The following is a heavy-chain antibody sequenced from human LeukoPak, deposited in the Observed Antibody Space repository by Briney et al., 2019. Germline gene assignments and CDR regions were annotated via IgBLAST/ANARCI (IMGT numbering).Heavy chain of an antibody. CDR2: IYYSGST. CDR3: ARDRSSYFDY. J-gene: IGHJ4*02. CDR1: GGSVSSGSYY. V-gene: IGHV4-61*01. D-gene: IGHD6-6*01. Sequence: SETLSLTCTVSGGSVSSGSYYWSWIRQPPGKGLEWIGYIYYSGSTNYNPSLKSRVTISVDTSKNQFSLKLSSVTAADTAVYYCARDRSSYFDYWGQGTLVTVSS.